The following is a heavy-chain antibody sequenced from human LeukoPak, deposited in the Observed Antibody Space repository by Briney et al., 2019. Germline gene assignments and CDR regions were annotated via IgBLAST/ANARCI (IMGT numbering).Heavy chain of an antibody. V-gene: IGHV3-7*01. CDR3: ARANNSSWHN. Sequence: GGSLRLSCATSGFTFSSNWMSWVRHVPGRGLDWVANIKPDGSAQYCAASVKGRFTVSRDNAKNSLYLQMNSLRVEDTAVYYCARANNSSWHNWGQGTLVTVSA. D-gene: IGHD6-13*01. CDR2: IKPDGSAQ. CDR1: GFTFSSNW. J-gene: IGHJ4*02.